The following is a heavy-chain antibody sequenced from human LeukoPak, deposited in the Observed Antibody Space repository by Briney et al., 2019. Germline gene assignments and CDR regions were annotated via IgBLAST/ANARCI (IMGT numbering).Heavy chain of an antibody. CDR2: IRSKAYGGTT. Sequence: GGSLRLSCTASGFTFGDYAMSWFRQAPGKGLEWVGFIRSKAYGGTTEYAASVKGRFIISRDDSKSIAYLQMNSLKTEDTAVYYCTRYYDSSGHSVWGQGTTVTVSS. CDR1: GFTFGDYA. D-gene: IGHD3-22*01. CDR3: TRYYDSSGHSV. J-gene: IGHJ6*02. V-gene: IGHV3-49*03.